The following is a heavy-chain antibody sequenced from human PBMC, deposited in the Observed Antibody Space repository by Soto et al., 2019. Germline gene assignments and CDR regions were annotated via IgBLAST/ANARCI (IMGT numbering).Heavy chain of an antibody. Sequence: QVQLQESGPGLVKPSETLSLTCNVSGGSIRSNYWSWIRQPAGKALEWIGRIYTSGTTNYNPSLMSRASMLLDTSKNQFSLILSSVTAADTAVYYCAREGASGFGMDVWGEGTTVTVSS. CDR2: IYTSGTT. CDR3: AREGASGFGMDV. V-gene: IGHV4-4*07. J-gene: IGHJ6*04. CDR1: GGSIRSNY. D-gene: IGHD1-26*01.